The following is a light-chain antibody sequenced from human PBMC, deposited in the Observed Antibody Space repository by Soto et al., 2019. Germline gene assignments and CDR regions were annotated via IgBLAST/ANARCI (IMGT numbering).Light chain of an antibody. J-gene: IGKJ4*01. CDR1: QDISNS. CDR2: DAS. Sequence: DIQMTQSPSSLSASVGDRVTVTFHASQDISNSLNWYQHKPGEAPRLLIYDASNLEAGVPSRFSGSGSGTHFTFTISSLQPEDIATYYCQQYDDLSALTFGGGTKVDIK. CDR3: QQYDDLSALT. V-gene: IGKV1-33*01.